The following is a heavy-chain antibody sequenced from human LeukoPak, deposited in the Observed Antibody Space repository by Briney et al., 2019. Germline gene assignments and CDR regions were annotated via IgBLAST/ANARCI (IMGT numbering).Heavy chain of an antibody. Sequence: ASVKVSCKASGYTFTSYGISWVRQAPGQGLEWMGWISAYNGNTNYAQKLQGRVTMTTDTSTSTAYMELRSLRSDDTAVYYCARDRSSPLYYYYYYMDVWGKGTTVTISS. V-gene: IGHV1-18*01. D-gene: IGHD2-2*01. CDR2: ISAYNGNT. J-gene: IGHJ6*03. CDR3: ARDRSSPLYYYYYYMDV. CDR1: GYTFTSYG.